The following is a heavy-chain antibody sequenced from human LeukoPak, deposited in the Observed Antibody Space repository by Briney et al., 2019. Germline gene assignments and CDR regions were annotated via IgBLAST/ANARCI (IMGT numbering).Heavy chain of an antibody. CDR3: ARAYCSGGSCYSPFDY. J-gene: IGHJ4*02. CDR2: ISAYNGNT. V-gene: IGHV1-18*01. CDR1: GYTFTIYD. Sequence: ASVKVSCKASGYTFTIYDINWVRQAPGQGLEWMGWISAYNGNTNYAQKLQGRVTMTTDTSTSTAYMELRSLRSHDTAVYYCARAYCSGGSCYSPFDYWGQGTLVTVSS. D-gene: IGHD2-15*01.